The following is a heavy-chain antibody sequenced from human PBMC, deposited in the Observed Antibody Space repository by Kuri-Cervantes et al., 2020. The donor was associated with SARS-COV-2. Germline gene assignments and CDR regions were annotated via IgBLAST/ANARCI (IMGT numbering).Heavy chain of an antibody. CDR2: IRYDGSNK. Sequence: GGSLRLSCAASGFTFSSYGMHWVRQAPGKGPEWVAFIRYDGSNKYYADSVKGRFTISRDNAKNSLYLQMNSLRAEDTAVYYCATPAPEYGGNSGGWVFWGQGTLVTVSS. D-gene: IGHD4-23*01. V-gene: IGHV3-30*02. CDR3: ATPAPEYGGNSGGWVF. J-gene: IGHJ4*02. CDR1: GFTFSSYG.